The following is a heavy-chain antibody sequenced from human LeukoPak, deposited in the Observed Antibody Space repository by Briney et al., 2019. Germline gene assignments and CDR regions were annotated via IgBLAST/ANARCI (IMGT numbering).Heavy chain of an antibody. J-gene: IGHJ4*02. CDR1: GGSIRSSTDF. CDR2: VYYSGST. Sequence: PSETLSLTCTVSGGSIRSSTDFWGWIRQPPGKELEWIGSVYYSGSTYYNPSLKSRVTISVDTSKNQFSLKLSSVTAADTAVYYCARVGFLEWLLYFDYWGQGTLVTVSS. V-gene: IGHV4-39*07. D-gene: IGHD3-3*02. CDR3: ARVGFLEWLLYFDY.